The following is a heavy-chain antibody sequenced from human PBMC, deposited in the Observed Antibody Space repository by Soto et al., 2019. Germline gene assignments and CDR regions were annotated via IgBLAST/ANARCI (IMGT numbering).Heavy chain of an antibody. D-gene: IGHD2-15*01. J-gene: IGHJ6*02. CDR3: ARRTGRYCSGGSCYTPGYYYYGMDV. Sequence: QVQLVESGGGVVQPGRSLRLSCAASGFTFSSYAMHWVRQAPGKGLEWVAVISYDGGNKYYADSVKGRFNISRYNYKTTLYLQMNSLRAEDTAVYSCARRTGRYCSGGSCYTPGYYYYGMDVWGQGTTVTVSS. V-gene: IGHV3-30-3*01. CDR2: ISYDGGNK. CDR1: GFTFSSYA.